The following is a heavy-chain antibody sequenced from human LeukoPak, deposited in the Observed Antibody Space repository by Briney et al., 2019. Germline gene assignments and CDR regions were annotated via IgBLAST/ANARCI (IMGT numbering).Heavy chain of an antibody. Sequence: GESLKISCKGSGYSFTSYGIGWVRQMTGKGREWMGIIYPGDSDTRYSPSFQGQVTISADKSISTAYLQWSSLKASGTAMYYCARHRDNYDILTGYYIWIDYWGQGTLVTVSS. V-gene: IGHV5-51*01. D-gene: IGHD3-9*01. CDR3: ARHRDNYDILTGYYIWIDY. CDR1: GYSFTSYG. CDR2: IYPGDSDT. J-gene: IGHJ4*02.